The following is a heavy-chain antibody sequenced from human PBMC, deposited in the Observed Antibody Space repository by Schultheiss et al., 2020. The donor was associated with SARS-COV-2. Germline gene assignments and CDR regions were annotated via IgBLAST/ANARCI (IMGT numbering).Heavy chain of an antibody. J-gene: IGHJ6*02. CDR2: INGDGSVT. CDR3: AKDAQTAMVSYYYGMDV. CDR1: GFTFSSYA. Sequence: GGSLRLSCAASGFTFSSYAMHWVRQAPGKGLVWVSRINGDGSVTSYADSVKGRVTISRDNSKNTLYLQMNSLRAEDTAVYYCAKDAQTAMVSYYYGMDVWGQGTTVTVSS. V-gene: IGHV3-74*01. D-gene: IGHD5-18*01.